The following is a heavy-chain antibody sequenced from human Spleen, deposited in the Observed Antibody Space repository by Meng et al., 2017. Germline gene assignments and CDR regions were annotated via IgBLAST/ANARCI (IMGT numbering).Heavy chain of an antibody. V-gene: IGHV4-4*02. CDR1: GGSISSSNW. CDR3: ARGLGEAVVPRTMFDY. J-gene: IGHJ4*02. CDR2: IYHSGGT. D-gene: IGHD2-2*01. Sequence: QEAGPGLGKPSGTLDLTWGVSGGSISSSNWWSWVRQPPGKGLEWIGEIYHSGGTKYNPSLKSRVTISVDKSKNQFSLKLSSVTAADTAVYYCARGLGEAVVPRTMFDYWGQGTLVTVSS.